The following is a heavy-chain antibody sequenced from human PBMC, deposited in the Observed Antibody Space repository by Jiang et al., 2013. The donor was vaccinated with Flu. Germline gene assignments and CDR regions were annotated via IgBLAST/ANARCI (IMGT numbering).Heavy chain of an antibody. CDR3: ARDNYDFWSGSYGMDV. D-gene: IGHD3-3*01. CDR2: INTNTGNP. Sequence: PGASVKVSCKASGYTFTSYAMNWVRQAPGQGLEWMGWINTNTGNPTYAQGFTGRFVFSLDTSVSTAYLQICSLKAEDTAVYYCARDNYDFWSGSYGMDVWGQGTTVTVSS. J-gene: IGHJ6*02. V-gene: IGHV7-4-1*01. CDR1: GYTFTSYA.